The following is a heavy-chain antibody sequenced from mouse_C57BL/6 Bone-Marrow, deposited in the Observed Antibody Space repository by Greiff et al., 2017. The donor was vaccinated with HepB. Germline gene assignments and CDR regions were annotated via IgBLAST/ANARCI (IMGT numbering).Heavy chain of an antibody. J-gene: IGHJ3*01. V-gene: IGHV1-55*01. Sequence: VQLQQPGAELVKPGASVKMSCKASGYTFTSYWITWVKQRPGQGLEWIGDIYPGSGSTNYNEKFKSKATLTVDTSSSTAYMQLSRLTSEDSAVYYCARDSSGPAWFAYWGQGTLVTVSA. CDR1: GYTFTSYW. CDR2: IYPGSGST. D-gene: IGHD3-2*02. CDR3: ARDSSGPAWFAY.